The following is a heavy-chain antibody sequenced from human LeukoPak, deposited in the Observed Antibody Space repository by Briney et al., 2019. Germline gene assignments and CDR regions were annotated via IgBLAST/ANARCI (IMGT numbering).Heavy chain of an antibody. J-gene: IGHJ4*02. CDR3: ARQYSSEFDY. CDR2: IRYDGSDK. CDR1: GFTFSRFG. V-gene: IGHV3-30*02. Sequence: GGSLRLSCAASGFTFSRFGMHWVRQAPGKWLEWVALIRYDGSDKYYADSVRGRFTISRDNSKNTFYLQMDSQRTDDTAVYYCARQYSSEFDYWGQGTLVTVSS. D-gene: IGHD6-25*01.